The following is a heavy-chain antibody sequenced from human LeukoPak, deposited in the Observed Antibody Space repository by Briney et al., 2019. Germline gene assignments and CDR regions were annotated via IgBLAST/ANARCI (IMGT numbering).Heavy chain of an antibody. D-gene: IGHD1-26*01. J-gene: IGHJ4*02. CDR2: IYYSGSI. CDR3: ARYSGSYSVFDY. Sequence: SETLSLICTVSGGSISSYYWSWIRQPPGKGLEWIGYIYYSGSINYNPSLKSRVTISVDTSKYQFSLKLRSVTAADTAVYYCARYSGSYSVFDYWGQGTLVTVSS. CDR1: GGSISSYY. V-gene: IGHV4-59*08.